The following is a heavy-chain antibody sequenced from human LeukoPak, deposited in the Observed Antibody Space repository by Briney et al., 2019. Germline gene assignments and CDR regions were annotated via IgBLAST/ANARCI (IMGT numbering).Heavy chain of an antibody. CDR1: GFTFDDYA. Sequence: GRSLRLSCAASGFTFDDYAMHWVRQAPGKGLEWVSGISWNSGSIGYADSVKGRFTISRDNAKNSLNLQMSSLRAEDTAVYYCARDPTTSQGSDAFDIWGQGTRVTVSS. V-gene: IGHV3-9*01. J-gene: IGHJ3*02. CDR3: ARDPTTSQGSDAFDI. D-gene: IGHD1-1*01. CDR2: ISWNSGSI.